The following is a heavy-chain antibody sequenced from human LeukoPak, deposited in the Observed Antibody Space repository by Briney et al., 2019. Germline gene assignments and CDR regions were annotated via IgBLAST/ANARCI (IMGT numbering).Heavy chain of an antibody. J-gene: IGHJ4*02. CDR1: GFTFSDYC. CDR2: ISSSGSTI. CDR3: ARDHYYDSSGYYLFY. D-gene: IGHD3-22*01. V-gene: IGHV3-11*04. Sequence: PGGSLRLSCAASGFTFSDYCMSWIRQAPGKGLEWVSYISSSGSTIYYADSVKGRFTISRDNAKNSLYLQMNSLRAEDTAAYYCARDHYYDSSGYYLFYWGQGTLVTVSS.